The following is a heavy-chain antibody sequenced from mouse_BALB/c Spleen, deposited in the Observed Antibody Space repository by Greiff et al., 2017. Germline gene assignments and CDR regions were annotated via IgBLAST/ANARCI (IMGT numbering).Heavy chain of an antibody. CDR3: ARGIGMHGNYVFDY. CDR1: GYTFTSYY. D-gene: IGHD2-1*01. V-gene: IGHV1S56*01. Sequence: QVQLQQSGPELVKPGASVRISCKASGYTFTSYYIHWVKQRPGQGLEWIGWIYPGNVNTKYNEKFKGKATLTADKSSSTAYMQLSSLTSEDSAVYFCARGIGMHGNYVFDYWGQGTTLTVSS. J-gene: IGHJ2*01. CDR2: IYPGNVNT.